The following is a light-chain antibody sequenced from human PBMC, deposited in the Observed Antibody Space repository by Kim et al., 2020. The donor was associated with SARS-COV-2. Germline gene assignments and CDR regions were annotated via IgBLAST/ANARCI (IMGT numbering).Light chain of an antibody. CDR2: AAS. V-gene: IGKV3-20*01. J-gene: IGKJ2*01. Sequence: SPGERATLSCRASQSVSSNYLAWYQQKPGQAPRLLIYAASSRATGILDRFSGSGSQTDFTLTINGLEPEDFALYYCQQYGTSTGYTFGQGTKLEI. CDR1: QSVSSNY. CDR3: QQYGTSTGYT.